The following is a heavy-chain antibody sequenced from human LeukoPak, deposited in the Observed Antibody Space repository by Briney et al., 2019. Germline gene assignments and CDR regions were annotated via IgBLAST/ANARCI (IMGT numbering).Heavy chain of an antibody. J-gene: IGHJ4*02. Sequence: GGSLRLSCAASGFTFSTYAMNWVRLAPGEGLKWVSCITGDSAYIYYADSVKGRFTISRDNSKNTLYLQMNSLRAEDTAVYYCARDTYYYGSGSPDYWGQGTLVTVSS. CDR1: GFTFSTYA. CDR3: ARDTYYYGSGSPDY. D-gene: IGHD3-10*01. V-gene: IGHV3-21*01. CDR2: ITGDSAYI.